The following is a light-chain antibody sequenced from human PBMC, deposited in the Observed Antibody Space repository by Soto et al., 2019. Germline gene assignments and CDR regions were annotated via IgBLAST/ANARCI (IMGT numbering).Light chain of an antibody. CDR3: LQDYTYPWT. V-gene: IGKV1-6*01. J-gene: IGKJ1*01. CDR2: GAS. Sequence: AIPMTQSPSSLSASVGDRGTITCRASQGISNELGWYQQRPGKAPKVLIYGASNLQSGVPSRFSGSASGTDFTLTISSLQPEDFATYYCLQDYTYPWTFGQGTKVDIK. CDR1: QGISNE.